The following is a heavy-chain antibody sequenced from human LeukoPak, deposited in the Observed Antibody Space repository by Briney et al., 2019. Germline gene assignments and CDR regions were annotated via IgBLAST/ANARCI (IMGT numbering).Heavy chain of an antibody. V-gene: IGHV3-15*01. J-gene: IGHJ4*02. CDR1: GFTFSDAW. CDR3: TPAQKNYFRKIVLATFDY. Sequence: PGGSLRLSCAASGFTFSDAWMSWVRQAPGKGLDWVGRIKNKTDGGAADYAAPVKGRFTISRDDSKNTMFLQMNGLKIDDTGVYYCTPAQKNYFRKIVLATFDYWGQGTLVTVSS. CDR2: IKNKTDGGAA. D-gene: IGHD2/OR15-2a*01.